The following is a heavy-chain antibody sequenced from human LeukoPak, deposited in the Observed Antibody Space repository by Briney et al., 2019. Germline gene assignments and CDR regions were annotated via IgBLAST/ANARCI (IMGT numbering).Heavy chain of an antibody. D-gene: IGHD2-15*01. V-gene: IGHV4-34*01. Sequence: SETLSLTCAVYGGSFSGYYWSWIRQPPGKGLEWTGEINHSGSTNYNPSLKSRVTISVDTSKNQFSLKLSSVTAADTAVYYCARGYGIVVVVAATPGQYYFDYWGQGTLVTVSS. J-gene: IGHJ4*02. CDR2: INHSGST. CDR1: GGSFSGYY. CDR3: ARGYGIVVVVAATPGQYYFDY.